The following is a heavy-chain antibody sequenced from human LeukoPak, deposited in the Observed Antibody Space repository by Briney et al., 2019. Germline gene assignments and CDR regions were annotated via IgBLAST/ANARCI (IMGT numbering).Heavy chain of an antibody. V-gene: IGHV4-39*07. CDR3: ARLGGITMVRGVPFDY. D-gene: IGHD3-10*01. CDR1: GGSISSGGYY. CDR2: INHSGST. Sequence: SSETLSLTCTVSGGSISSGGYYWSWIRQPPGKGLEWIGEINHSGSTNYNPSLKSRVTISVDTSKNQFSLKLSSVTAADTAVYYCARLGGITMVRGVPFDYWGQGTLVTVSS. J-gene: IGHJ4*02.